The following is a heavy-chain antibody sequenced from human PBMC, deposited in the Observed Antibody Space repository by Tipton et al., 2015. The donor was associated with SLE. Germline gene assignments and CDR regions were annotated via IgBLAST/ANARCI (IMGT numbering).Heavy chain of an antibody. CDR1: GYTFTSYG. J-gene: IGHJ3*02. D-gene: IGHD3-10*01. CDR3: AREVPITMVRGATPRAVDI. CDR2: ISAYNGNT. V-gene: IGHV1-18*04. Sequence: QSGAEVKKPGASVKVSCKASGYTFTSYGISWVRQAPGQGLEWMGWISAYNGNTNYAQKLQGRVTMTTDTSTSTVYMELRSLRSDDTAVYYCAREVPITMVRGATPRAVDIWGQGTMVTVSS.